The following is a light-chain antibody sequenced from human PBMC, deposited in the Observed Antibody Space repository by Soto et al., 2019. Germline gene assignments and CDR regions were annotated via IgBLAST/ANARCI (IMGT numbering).Light chain of an antibody. CDR2: EVS. Sequence: QSALTQPPSASGSPGQSVTISCTGTKSDVGRYNCVSWYQQHAGKAPKLMIYEVSKRPSGVPDRFSGSKSDNTASLTVSGLQADDQADYYCSSYAGSNNLVVFGGGTKLTVL. V-gene: IGLV2-8*01. J-gene: IGLJ2*01. CDR3: SSYAGSNNLVV. CDR1: KSDVGRYNC.